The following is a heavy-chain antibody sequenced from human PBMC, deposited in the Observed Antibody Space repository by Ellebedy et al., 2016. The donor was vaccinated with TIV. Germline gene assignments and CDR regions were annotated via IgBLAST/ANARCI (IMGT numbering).Heavy chain of an antibody. D-gene: IGHD4-23*01. CDR1: GLSVSSNY. V-gene: IGHV3-53*01. CDR2: IYSGGDT. J-gene: IGHJ3*01. CDR3: ARDPVGVGPAFDV. Sequence: GESLKISCAASGLSVSSNYMSWVRQAPGKGLEWVSTIYSGGDTDYADSVKGRFTISRDNSKNTLYLQMSNLRAEDTAIYYCARDPVGVGPAFDVWGQGTMVTVSS.